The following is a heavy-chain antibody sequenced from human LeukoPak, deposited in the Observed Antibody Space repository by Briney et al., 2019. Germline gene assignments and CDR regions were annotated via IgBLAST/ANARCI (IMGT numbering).Heavy chain of an antibody. CDR3: ARLRHYYDSSGYYTNIDY. CDR1: GGSISGYY. J-gene: IGHJ4*02. Sequence: SETLSLTCTVSGGSISGYYWSWIRQPPGKGLEWIGHIYYSGNTNYNPSLKSRVTISVDTSKNQFSLNLSSVTAADTAVYYCARLRHYYDSSGYYTNIDYWGQGTLVTVSS. CDR2: IYYSGNT. V-gene: IGHV4-59*08. D-gene: IGHD3-22*01.